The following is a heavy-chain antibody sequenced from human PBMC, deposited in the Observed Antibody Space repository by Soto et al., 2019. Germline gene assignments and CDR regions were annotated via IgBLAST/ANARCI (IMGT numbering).Heavy chain of an antibody. Sequence: EVQLVESGGGLVPPGGSLRLSCADSGFTVSSNYMNWVRQATGKGLEWVSVIYSGDRTYYADSVKGRFTISRDNSRNTVFLQMNSLRVEDTAVYYCARNWAFDIWGQGTMVTVSS. CDR3: ARNWAFDI. CDR1: GFTVSSNY. V-gene: IGHV3-66*01. CDR2: IYSGDRT. J-gene: IGHJ3*02.